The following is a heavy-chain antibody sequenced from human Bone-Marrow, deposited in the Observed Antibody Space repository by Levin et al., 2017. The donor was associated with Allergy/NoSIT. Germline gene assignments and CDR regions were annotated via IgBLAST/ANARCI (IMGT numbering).Heavy chain of an antibody. CDR3: TTGSLQEFDP. CDR2: IKSKSDGGAR. J-gene: IGHJ5*02. Sequence: ETLSLTCAASGFSFSDAWMNWVRQAPGKGPEWVGRIKSKSDGGARQYAAPVRGRFIISRDDSKDTLYLQMNTLKTEDTAVYYCTTGSLQEFDPWGQGTVVTVSS. D-gene: IGHD2-21*01. CDR1: GFSFSDAW. V-gene: IGHV3-15*07.